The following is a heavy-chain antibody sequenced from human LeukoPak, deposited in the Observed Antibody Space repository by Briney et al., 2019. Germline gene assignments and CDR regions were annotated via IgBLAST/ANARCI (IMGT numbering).Heavy chain of an antibody. J-gene: IGHJ4*02. CDR3: VKAEGNDY. V-gene: IGHV3-64D*06. CDR2: LSSNGGST. Sequence: GGSLGLSRSASGFTFRRYAMHWVRQASGKGLEYVSALSSNGGSTYYADSVKGRFTNSRDNSKNTLYLQMSSLRAEDTAVYYCVKAEGNDYWGQGTLVTVSS. CDR1: GFTFRRYA.